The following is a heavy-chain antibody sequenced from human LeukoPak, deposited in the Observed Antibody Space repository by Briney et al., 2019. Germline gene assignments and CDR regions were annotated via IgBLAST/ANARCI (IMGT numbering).Heavy chain of an antibody. J-gene: IGHJ4*02. V-gene: IGHV3-7*01. D-gene: IGHD3-3*01. CDR3: ARGIRFLEWLSPFDY. Sequence: PGGSLRLSCAASGFTFSSYWMSWVRQAPGKGLEWVANIKQDGSEKYYVDSVKGRFTISRDNAKNSLYLQMNSLRAEDTAVYYCARGIRFLEWLSPFDYWGQGTLVTVPS. CDR1: GFTFSSYW. CDR2: IKQDGSEK.